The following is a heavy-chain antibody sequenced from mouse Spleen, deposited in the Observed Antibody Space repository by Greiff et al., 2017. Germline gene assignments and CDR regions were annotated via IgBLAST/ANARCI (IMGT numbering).Heavy chain of an antibody. CDR1: GYSITSGYY. Sequence: EVQLVESGPGLVKPSQSLSLTCSVTGYSITSGYYWNWIRQFPGNKLEWMGYISYDGSNNYNPSLKNRISITRDTSKNQFFLKLNSVTTEDTATYYCARGYYDGSYAYAMDYWGQGTSVTVSS. D-gene: IGHD1-1*01. J-gene: IGHJ4*01. CDR2: ISYDGSN. CDR3: ARGYYDGSYAYAMDY. V-gene: IGHV3-6*01.